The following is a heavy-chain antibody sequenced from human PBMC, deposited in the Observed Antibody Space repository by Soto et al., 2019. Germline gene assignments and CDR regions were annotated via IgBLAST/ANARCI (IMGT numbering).Heavy chain of an antibody. J-gene: IGHJ5*02. CDR2: ISYDGSNK. CDR3: ARDPHLIVTLGWFDP. CDR1: GFTFSSYA. D-gene: IGHD3-22*01. Sequence: PGGSLRLSCAASGFTFSSYAMHWVRQAPGKGLEWVAVISYDGSNKYYADSVKGRFTISRDNSKNTLYLQMNSLRAEDTAVYYCARDPHLIVTLGWFDPWGQGTLVTVSS. V-gene: IGHV3-30-3*01.